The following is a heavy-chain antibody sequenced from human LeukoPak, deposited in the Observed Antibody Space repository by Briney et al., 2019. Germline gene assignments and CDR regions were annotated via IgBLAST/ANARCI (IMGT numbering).Heavy chain of an antibody. V-gene: IGHV3-7*01. J-gene: IGHJ1*01. Sequence: GGSLRLSYPASGFSVSRPWTSCVRQAPGKGLEWVANIKQDGSEKYYVDSVKGRFTISRDNAKNSLYLQMHSLRVEDTAVYYCARYDLHKKGSWRIHLHGHRGQGNLVTDSS. CDR3: ARYDLHKKGSWRIHLHGH. CDR1: GFSVSRPW. D-gene: IGHD3-3*01. CDR2: IKQDGSEK.